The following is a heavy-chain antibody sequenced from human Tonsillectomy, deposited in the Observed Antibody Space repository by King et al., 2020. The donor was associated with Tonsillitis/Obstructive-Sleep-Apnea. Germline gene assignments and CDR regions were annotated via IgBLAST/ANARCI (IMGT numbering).Heavy chain of an antibody. V-gene: IGHV3-30*04. CDR2: ISYDGSDK. CDR3: ARVRDYDYWSPRRKKYGMHV. J-gene: IGHJ6*02. Sequence: VQLVESGGGVVQPGRSLRLSCAASGFTFNSYAMHWVRQAPGKGLEWVAVISYDGSDKYYADSVKGRFTISRDNSKNTLYLQMNSLRAEDTAVYYCARVRDYDYWSPRRKKYGMHVWGQGTTVTVSS. CDR1: GFTFNSYA. D-gene: IGHD3-3*01.